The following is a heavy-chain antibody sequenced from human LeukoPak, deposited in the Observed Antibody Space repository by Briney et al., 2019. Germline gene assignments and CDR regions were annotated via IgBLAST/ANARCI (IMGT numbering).Heavy chain of an antibody. CDR2: IYYSGST. CDR1: GGSISSSSYY. Sequence: SETLSLTCTVSGGSISSSSYYWGWIRQSPGKGLGWIGSIYYSGSTYYNPSLKSRVTISVDTSKNQFSLKLSSVTAADTAVYYCARHLEADSSNDAFDIWGQGTMVTVSS. V-gene: IGHV4-39*01. J-gene: IGHJ3*02. CDR3: ARHLEADSSNDAFDI. D-gene: IGHD3-22*01.